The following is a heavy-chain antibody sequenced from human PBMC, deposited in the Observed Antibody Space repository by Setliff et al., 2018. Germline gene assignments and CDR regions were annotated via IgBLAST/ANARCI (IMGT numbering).Heavy chain of an antibody. CDR2: VIPLFGTT. J-gene: IGHJ5*02. V-gene: IGHV1-69*13. CDR3: ARDTHINYNNPQVGWFDP. Sequence: SVKVSCKASGGTFNTNGISWVRLAPGQGLEWMGRVIPLFGTTNYAQKFQDRVAISADESTSTAYMELRSLRSEDTAIYYCARDTHINYNNPQVGWFDPWDQGTQVTVSS. CDR1: GGTFNTNG. D-gene: IGHD4-4*01.